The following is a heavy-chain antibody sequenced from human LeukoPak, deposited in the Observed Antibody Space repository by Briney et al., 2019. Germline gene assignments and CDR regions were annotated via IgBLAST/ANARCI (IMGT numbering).Heavy chain of an antibody. CDR1: GFTFSSYA. V-gene: IGHV3-23*01. J-gene: IGHJ3*02. CDR2: ISGSGGST. CDR3: AKDIPPIVVVPAAPLYKGAFDI. Sequence: PGGSLRLSCAASGFTFSSYAMSWVRQAPGKGLEWVSAISGSGGSTYYADSVKGRFTISRDNSKNTLYLQMNSLRAEDTAVYYCAKDIPPIVVVPAAPLYKGAFDIWGQGTMVTVSS. D-gene: IGHD2-2*01.